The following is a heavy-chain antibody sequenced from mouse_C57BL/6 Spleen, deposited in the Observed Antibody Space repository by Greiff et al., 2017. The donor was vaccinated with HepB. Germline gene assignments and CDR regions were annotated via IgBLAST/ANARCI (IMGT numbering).Heavy chain of an antibody. CDR3: RRDVYGDWYFDV. CDR1: GFTFSDYG. D-gene: IGHD2-2*01. Sequence: EVKVIESGGGLVKPGGSLKLSCAASGFTFSDYGMHWVRQAPEKGLEWVAYISSGSSTNYYADTVKGRFTISRDNAKNTLFLQMTMLRSEDTAMYYGRRDVYGDWYFDVWGTGTTVTVSS. J-gene: IGHJ1*03. V-gene: IGHV5-17*01. CDR2: ISSGSSTN.